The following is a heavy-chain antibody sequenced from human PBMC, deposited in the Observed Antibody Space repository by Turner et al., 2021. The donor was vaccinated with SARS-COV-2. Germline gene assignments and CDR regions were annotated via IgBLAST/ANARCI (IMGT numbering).Heavy chain of an antibody. Sequence: QLQLQESGPGLVKPSETLSLTCTVSGGSISSSSYYWGWIRQPPGKGLEWIGSIDYSGSTYYNQSLKSRVTISVDTSKNHFSLKLSSVTAADTALYYCARHWEVAAAAYLARFDPWGQGTLVTVSS. CDR1: GGSISSSSYY. CDR3: ARHWEVAAAAYLARFDP. CDR2: IDYSGST. D-gene: IGHD6-13*01. V-gene: IGHV4-39*01. J-gene: IGHJ5*02.